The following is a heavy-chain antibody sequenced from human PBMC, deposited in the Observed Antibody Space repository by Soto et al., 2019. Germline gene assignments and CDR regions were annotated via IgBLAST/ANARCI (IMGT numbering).Heavy chain of an antibody. J-gene: IGHJ5*02. CDR3: ARARGVVVVAATPGAWLDP. V-gene: IGHV4-30-4*01. D-gene: IGHD2-15*01. CDR2: IYYSGST. CDR1: GGSISSGDYY. Sequence: SETLSLTCTVSGGSISSGDYYWSWIRQPPGKGLEWIGYIYYSGSTYYNPSLKSRVTISVDTSKNQFSLKLSSVTAAGTAVYYCARARGVVVVAATPGAWLDPWGQGTLVTVSS.